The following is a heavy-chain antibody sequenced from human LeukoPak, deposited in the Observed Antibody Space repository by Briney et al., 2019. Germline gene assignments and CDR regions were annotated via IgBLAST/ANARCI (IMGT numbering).Heavy chain of an antibody. J-gene: IGHJ4*02. V-gene: IGHV3-30*19. CDR2: ISYDGNNQ. CDR3: ASLGDYPDY. Sequence: GRSLRLSCAASGFTFSSYGMHWVRQAPGKGLEWVAVISYDGNNQYYADSVMGRFTISRDISKNTLFLHMNSLRTEDTAVYYCASLGDYPDYWGQGTLVTVSS. CDR1: GFTFSSYG.